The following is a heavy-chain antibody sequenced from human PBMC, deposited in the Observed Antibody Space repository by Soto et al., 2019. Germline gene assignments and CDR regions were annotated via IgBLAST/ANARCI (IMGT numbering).Heavy chain of an antibody. Sequence: QVQLVQSGAEVKKPGASVKVSCKASGYTFTSYYMHWVRQAPGQGLEWMGIINPSGGSTCYAQKFQGRVTMTRDTSTSTVYMELSSLRSEDTAVYYCAIPQNLSLLDYWGQGTLVTVSS. CDR2: INPSGGST. J-gene: IGHJ4*02. D-gene: IGHD2-21*01. CDR3: AIPQNLSLLDY. CDR1: GYTFTSYY. V-gene: IGHV1-46*03.